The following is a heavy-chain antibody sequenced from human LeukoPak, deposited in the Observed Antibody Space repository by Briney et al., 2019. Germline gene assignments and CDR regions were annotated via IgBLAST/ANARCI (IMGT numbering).Heavy chain of an antibody. CDR1: GYTFISYW. D-gene: IGHD3-10*01. CDR3: ARHGSGSYYYYYGMDV. CDR2: IYPGDSDT. J-gene: IGHJ6*02. V-gene: IGHV5-51*01. Sequence: GESLKISCKGSGYTFISYWIAWVRQMPGKGLEWMGIIYPGDSDTRYSPSFQGQVTISADKSISTAYLQWSSLEASDTAMYYCARHGSGSYYYYYGMDVWGHGTTVTVSS.